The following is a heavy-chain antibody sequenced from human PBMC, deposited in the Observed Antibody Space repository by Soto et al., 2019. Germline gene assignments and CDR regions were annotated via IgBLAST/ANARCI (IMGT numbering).Heavy chain of an antibody. D-gene: IGHD6-19*01. Sequence: QVQLVESGGGVVQPGTSLRLSCAASGFTFSTYGMHWVRQAPGKGLDWVALIWYDGSRTHYAESVKGRFTISRDNSKNTLFLQMNSLRVEDTAVYYCAREQIGVAGSTYDYWDQGTLVTVSS. CDR3: AREQIGVAGSTYDY. CDR2: IWYDGSRT. CDR1: GFTFSTYG. V-gene: IGHV3-33*01. J-gene: IGHJ4*02.